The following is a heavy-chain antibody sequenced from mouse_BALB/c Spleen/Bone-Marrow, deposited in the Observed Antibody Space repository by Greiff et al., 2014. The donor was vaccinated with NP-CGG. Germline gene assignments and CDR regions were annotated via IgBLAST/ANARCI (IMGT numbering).Heavy chain of an antibody. CDR3: ARSGKVRNAMDY. CDR1: DYTFTDHA. D-gene: IGHD2-14*01. V-gene: IGHV1S137*01. Sequence: VQLQQSGAKLVRPGVSVKISCKGSDYTFTDHAMHWVKRSHAKSLEWIGLISGYYGDAIYNQKFKGKATMTVDKSSSTAYMELARLTSEDSAIYYCARSGKVRNAMDYWGQGTSVTVSS. J-gene: IGHJ4*01. CDR2: ISGYYGDA.